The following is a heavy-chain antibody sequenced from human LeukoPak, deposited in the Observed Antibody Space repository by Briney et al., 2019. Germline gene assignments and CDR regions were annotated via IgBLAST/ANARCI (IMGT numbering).Heavy chain of an antibody. Sequence: GSSVKVSCKASGGTFSSYAISWVRQAPGQGLEWMGRIIPIFGIANYAQKFQGRVTITADKSTSTDYMELSSLRSEDTAVYYCARDFPSRYSRSYAFDIWGQGTMVTVSS. J-gene: IGHJ3*02. V-gene: IGHV1-69*04. CDR1: GGTFSSYA. CDR3: ARDFPSRYSRSYAFDI. CDR2: IIPIFGIA. D-gene: IGHD2-15*01.